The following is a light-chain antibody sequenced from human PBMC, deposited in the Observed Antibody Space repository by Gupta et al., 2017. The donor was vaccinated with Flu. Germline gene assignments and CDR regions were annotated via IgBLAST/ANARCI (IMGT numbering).Light chain of an antibody. CDR3: QQSYSTRYS. J-gene: IGKJ2*03. Sequence: DIQMTQSPSSLSASVGDRVTITCRASQSITSYLNWYQQKPGKAPKFLIYAASSLQSGVPSRFSGSGSGTDFTLTISSLQHEDFATYYCQQSYSTRYSFGQGTKLEIK. CDR2: AAS. CDR1: QSITSY. V-gene: IGKV1-39*01.